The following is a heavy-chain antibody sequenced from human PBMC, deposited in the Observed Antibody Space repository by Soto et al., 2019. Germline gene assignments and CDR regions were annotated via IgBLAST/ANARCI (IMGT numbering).Heavy chain of an antibody. D-gene: IGHD2-8*01. CDR3: APGYAYFDY. CDR2: ISGSGGST. V-gene: IGHV3-23*01. CDR1: GFTFSSYA. Sequence: GGSLRLSCAASGFTFSSYAMSWVRQAPGKGLEWVSAISGSGGSTYYADSVKGRFTISRDNSKNTPYLQMNSLRADDTAVYYCAPGYAYFDYWGQGTLVTVSS. J-gene: IGHJ4*02.